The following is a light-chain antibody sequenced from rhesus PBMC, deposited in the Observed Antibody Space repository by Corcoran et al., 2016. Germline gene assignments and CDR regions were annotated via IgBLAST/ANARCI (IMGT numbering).Light chain of an antibody. CDR1: SSDIGAYNR. CDR3: NSYASTSPYI. Sequence: QAALTQSPSVSGSPGQSVTISCTGTSSDIGAYNRVSWYRQHPGKAPELMIYEVSKRPSGVSDRFSGSKSGNTASLTISGLQAEDEADYYCNSYASTSPYIFGAGTRLTVL. J-gene: IGLJ1*01. CDR2: EVS. V-gene: IGLV2-13*02.